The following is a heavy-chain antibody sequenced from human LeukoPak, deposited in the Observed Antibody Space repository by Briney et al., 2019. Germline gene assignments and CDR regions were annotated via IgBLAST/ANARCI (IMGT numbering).Heavy chain of an antibody. CDR2: IYYSGST. D-gene: IGHD6-6*01. Sequence: SEILSLTCTVSGGSISSSSYYWGWIRQPPGKGLEWIGSIYYSGSTYYNPSLKSRVTISVDTSKNQFSLKLSSVTAADTAVYYCARHGRASIAALAWGQGTLVTVSS. J-gene: IGHJ5*02. V-gene: IGHV4-39*01. CDR1: GGSISSSSYY. CDR3: ARHGRASIAALA.